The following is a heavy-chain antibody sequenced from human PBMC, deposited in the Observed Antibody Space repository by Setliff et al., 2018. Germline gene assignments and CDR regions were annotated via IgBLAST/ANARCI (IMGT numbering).Heavy chain of an antibody. CDR3: AREARYSYATDY. V-gene: IGHV1-69*13. CDR1: GDSIPKNA. CDR2: IIPIFGSA. Sequence: GASVKVSCKASGDSIPKNAISWVRQAPGQGLEWMGGIIPIFGSANYARKFQGRVTVTADESTSTAYMELSSLRSEDTAVYYCAREARYSYATDYWGPGTLVTVSS. D-gene: IGHD5-18*01. J-gene: IGHJ4*02.